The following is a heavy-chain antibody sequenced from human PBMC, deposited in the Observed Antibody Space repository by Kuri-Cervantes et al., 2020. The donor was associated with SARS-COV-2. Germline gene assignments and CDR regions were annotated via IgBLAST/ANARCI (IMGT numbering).Heavy chain of an antibody. CDR1: GFTFSSYS. D-gene: IGHD3-22*01. J-gene: IGHJ4*02. V-gene: IGHV3-21*01. Sequence: GESLKISCAASGFTFSSYSMNWVRQAPGKGLEWVSSISSSSSYIYYADSVKGRFTISRDNAKNSLYLQMNSLRAEDTAVYYCARDRYYDSSGPMIDYWGQGTLVTVSS. CDR2: ISSSSSYI. CDR3: ARDRYYDSSGPMIDY.